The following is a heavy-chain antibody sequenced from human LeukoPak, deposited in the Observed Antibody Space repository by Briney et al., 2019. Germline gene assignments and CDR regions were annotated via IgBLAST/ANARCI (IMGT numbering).Heavy chain of an antibody. CDR1: GGSISSGGYY. CDR3: ARGVVKYYGSGSIDY. Sequence: SETLSLTCTVSGGSISSGGYYWSWIRQHPGKGLEWIGYIYYSGSTYYNPSLKSRVTISVDTSKNQFSLKLSSVTAADTAVYYCARGVVKYYGSGSIDYWGQGTLVTVSS. J-gene: IGHJ4*02. V-gene: IGHV4-31*03. CDR2: IYYSGST. D-gene: IGHD3-10*01.